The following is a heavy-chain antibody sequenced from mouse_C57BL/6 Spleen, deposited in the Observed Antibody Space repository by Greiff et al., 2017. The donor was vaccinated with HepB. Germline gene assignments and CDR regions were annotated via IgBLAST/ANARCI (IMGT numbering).Heavy chain of an antibody. CDR3: STMVTTAVFDY. D-gene: IGHD2-2*01. CDR1: GYTFTSYW. Sequence: VQLQQPGAELVKPGASVKLSCKASGYTFTSYWMQWVKQRPGQGLEWIGEIDPSDSYTNYNQKFKGKATLTVDTSSSTAYMQLSSLTSEDSAVYYCSTMVTTAVFDYWGQGTTLTVSS. CDR2: IDPSDSYT. J-gene: IGHJ2*01. V-gene: IGHV1-50*01.